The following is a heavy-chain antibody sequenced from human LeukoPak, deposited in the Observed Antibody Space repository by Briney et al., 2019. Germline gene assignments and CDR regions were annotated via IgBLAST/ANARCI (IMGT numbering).Heavy chain of an antibody. CDR3: SFPGVSGKVY. Sequence: GGSLRLSCAASGFTFSSYGMHWVRQAPGKGLEWVALISSDGSNKYYADSVKGRFTISRDNSKNTLYLQMNGLRAEDTAVYYCSFPGVSGKVYWGQGTLVTVSS. CDR2: ISSDGSNK. D-gene: IGHD1-20*01. CDR1: GFTFSSYG. V-gene: IGHV3-30*03. J-gene: IGHJ4*02.